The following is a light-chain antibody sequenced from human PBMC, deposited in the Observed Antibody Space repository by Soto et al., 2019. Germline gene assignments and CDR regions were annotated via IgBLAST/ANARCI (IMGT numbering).Light chain of an antibody. CDR1: QSVNNNF. Sequence: EIVLTQSPATLSLSPGERTALSCGASQSVNNNFLAWYQQIPGQAPRLLIYGASSRASGIPARFSGSGSGTDFTLTISRLETEDFAVYYCQQYGDSPYTFGQGTKLQIK. CDR3: QQYGDSPYT. J-gene: IGKJ2*01. V-gene: IGKV3-20*01. CDR2: GAS.